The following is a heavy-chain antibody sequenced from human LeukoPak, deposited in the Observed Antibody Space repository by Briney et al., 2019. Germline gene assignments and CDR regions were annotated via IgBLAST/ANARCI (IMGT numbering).Heavy chain of an antibody. V-gene: IGHV4-59*06. J-gene: IGHJ4*02. Sequence: PGGSLRLSCAASGFTVSSNYMSWVRQAPGKGLEWIGYIYYSGSTYYNPSLKSRVTISVDTSKNQFSLKLSSVTAADTAVYYCARVDTAMAIDYWGQGTLVTVSS. CDR3: ARVDTAMAIDY. D-gene: IGHD5-18*01. CDR1: GFTVSSNY. CDR2: IYYSGST.